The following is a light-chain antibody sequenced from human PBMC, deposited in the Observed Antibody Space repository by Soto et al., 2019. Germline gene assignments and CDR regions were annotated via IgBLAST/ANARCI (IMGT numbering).Light chain of an antibody. CDR3: QQYNSYSWET. J-gene: IGKJ1*01. Sequence: DIQMTQSPSTLSASVGDRVNITCRASQSISSWLAWYQQKPGKAPKLLIYQASILESGVPSRFSGSGSGTELTLTISSLQPDAFATYYCQQYNSYSWETSGQGTKVEIK. CDR1: QSISSW. CDR2: QAS. V-gene: IGKV1-5*03.